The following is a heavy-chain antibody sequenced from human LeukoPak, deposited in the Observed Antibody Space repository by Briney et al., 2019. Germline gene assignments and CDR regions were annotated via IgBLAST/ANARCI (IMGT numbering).Heavy chain of an antibody. J-gene: IGHJ5*02. Sequence: GGSLRLSCAASGFTFSSYGMHWVRQAPGRGLEWVANIKQDGSEKYYVDSVKGRFTISRDNAKNSLYLQMNSLRAEDTAVYYCASTDVVWYYYGSGSYPSWFDPWGQGTLVTVSS. CDR3: ASTDVVWYYYGSGSYPSWFDP. D-gene: IGHD3-10*01. CDR1: GFTFSSYG. CDR2: IKQDGSEK. V-gene: IGHV3-7*01.